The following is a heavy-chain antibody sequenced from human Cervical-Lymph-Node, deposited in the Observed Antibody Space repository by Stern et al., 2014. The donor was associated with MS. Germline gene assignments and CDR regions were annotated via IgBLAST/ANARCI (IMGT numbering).Heavy chain of an antibody. J-gene: IGHJ4*02. V-gene: IGHV4-30-4*01. CDR1: GGSISSGDFS. Sequence: QVQLQESRPGLVKPSQTLSLTCTVSGGSISSGDFSCSWIRQSPAKGLEWIGYFFYGGSTDYNPSLRSRVTISGDTSKNQFSLKLSSVTAADTAVYYCARSTDSVEEAFDYWGQGNLVTVSS. CDR3: ARSTDSVEEAFDY. D-gene: IGHD3-16*01. CDR2: FFYGGST.